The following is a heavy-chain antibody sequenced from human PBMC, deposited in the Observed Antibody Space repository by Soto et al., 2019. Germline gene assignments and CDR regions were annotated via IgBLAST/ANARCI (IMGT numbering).Heavy chain of an antibody. CDR2: IYYSGST. D-gene: IGHD2-15*01. CDR3: ARGSGYCSGGSCYGGTYYFDY. V-gene: IGHV4-31*03. CDR1: GGSISSGGYY. J-gene: IGHJ4*02. Sequence: QVQLQESGPGLVKPSQTLSLTCTVSGGSISSGGYYWSWIRQHPGKGLEWIGYIYYSGSTYYNPSLKGRVTISVDTSKNQFSLKLSSVTAADTAVYYCARGSGYCSGGSCYGGTYYFDYWGQGTLVTVSS.